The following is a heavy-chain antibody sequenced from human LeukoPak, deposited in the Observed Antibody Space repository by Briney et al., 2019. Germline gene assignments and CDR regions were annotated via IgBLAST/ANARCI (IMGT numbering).Heavy chain of an antibody. Sequence: GGSLRLSCAASGFTFSSYSMNWVRQAPGKGLEWVSSISSSSSYIYYADSVKGRFTISRDNAKNSLYLQMNSLRAEDTAVYYCARDNWSKYYFDYWGQGTLVTVSS. J-gene: IGHJ4*02. CDR3: ARDNWSKYYFDY. CDR1: GFTFSSYS. D-gene: IGHD1/OR15-1a*01. V-gene: IGHV3-21*01. CDR2: ISSSSSYI.